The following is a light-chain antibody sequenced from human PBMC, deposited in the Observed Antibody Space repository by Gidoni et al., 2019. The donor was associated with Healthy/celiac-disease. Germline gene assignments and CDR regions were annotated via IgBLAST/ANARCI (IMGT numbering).Light chain of an antibody. Sequence: DTQTTKSPSSLSASVGDRVTITCRASQAISNYLAWYQQKPGKVPKLLIYAASTLQSGVPSRFSGSGSGTDFTLTISSLQPEDVATYYCQKYNSALVTFGPGTKVDIK. CDR1: QAISNY. CDR3: QKYNSALVT. V-gene: IGKV1-27*01. J-gene: IGKJ3*01. CDR2: AAS.